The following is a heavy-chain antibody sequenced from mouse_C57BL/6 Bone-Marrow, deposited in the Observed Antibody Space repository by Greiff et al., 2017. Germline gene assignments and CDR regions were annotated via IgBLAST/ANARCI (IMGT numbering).Heavy chain of an antibody. J-gene: IGHJ2*01. CDR2: ISYDGSN. Sequence: DVKLVESGPGPVKPSQSLSLTCSVTGYSITSGYYWNWIRQFPGNKLEWMGYISYDGSNNYNPSLKNRISITRDTSKNQFFLKLNSVTTEDTATYYCARGGGYWGQGTTLTVSS. CDR1: GYSITSGYY. V-gene: IGHV3-6*01. CDR3: ARGGGY.